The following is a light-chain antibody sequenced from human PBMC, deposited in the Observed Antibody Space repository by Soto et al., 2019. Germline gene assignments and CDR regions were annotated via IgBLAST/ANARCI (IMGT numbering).Light chain of an antibody. J-gene: IGLJ2*01. CDR3: AARDDSRNVV. V-gene: IGLV1-44*01. CDR1: SSNIGSNT. Sequence: QSVLTQPPSASGTPGQRVTISCSGSSSNIGSNTVNWYQQLPATAPKLLIYSNNQRPSGVPDRFSGPKSGTSASLAISGLQSEDEADYYCAARDDSRNVVFGGGTQVTVL. CDR2: SNN.